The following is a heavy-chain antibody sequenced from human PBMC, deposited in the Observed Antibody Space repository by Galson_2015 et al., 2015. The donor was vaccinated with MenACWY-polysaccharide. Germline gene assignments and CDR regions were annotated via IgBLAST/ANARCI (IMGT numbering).Heavy chain of an antibody. Sequence: ADSVRGRFTISRDNSKNTLYLAMNRLRAEDTAIYYCAKDAIAGIVLTPLRIPLQRWGQGTLVAVSS. J-gene: IGHJ1*01. D-gene: IGHD6-13*01. CDR3: AKDAIAGIVLTPLRIPLQR. V-gene: IGHV3-23*01.